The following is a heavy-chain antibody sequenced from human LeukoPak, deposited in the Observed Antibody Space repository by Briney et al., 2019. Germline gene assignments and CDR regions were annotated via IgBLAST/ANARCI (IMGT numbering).Heavy chain of an antibody. CDR2: IYSGGST. CDR1: GFTVSSNY. D-gene: IGHD1-26*01. V-gene: IGHV3-66*01. CDR3: AREAEIVGATYFDY. J-gene: IGHJ4*02. Sequence: PGGSLRLSCAASGFTVSSNYMSWVRQAPGKGLEWVSDIYSGGSTYYADSVKGRFTISRDNSKNTLYLQMNSLRAEDTAVYYCAREAEIVGATYFDYWGQGTLVTVSS.